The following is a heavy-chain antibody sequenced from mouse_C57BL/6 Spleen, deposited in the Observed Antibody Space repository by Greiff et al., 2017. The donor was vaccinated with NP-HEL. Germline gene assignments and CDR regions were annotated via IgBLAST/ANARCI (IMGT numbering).Heavy chain of an antibody. CDR1: GYTFTSYW. D-gene: IGHD2-2*01. V-gene: IGHV1-53*01. Sequence: VQLQQPGTELVKPGASVKLSCKASGYTFTSYWMHWVKQRPGQGLEWIGNINPSNGGTNYNEKFKSKATLTVDKSSSTAYMQLSSLTSEDSAVYYCARLMVTTSDYYAMDYWGQGTSVTVSS. CDR3: ARLMVTTSDYYAMDY. CDR2: INPSNGGT. J-gene: IGHJ4*01.